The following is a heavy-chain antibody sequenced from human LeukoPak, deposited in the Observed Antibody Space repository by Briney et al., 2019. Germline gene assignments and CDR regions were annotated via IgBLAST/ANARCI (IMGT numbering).Heavy chain of an antibody. CDR3: ARITVAGLAFDY. Sequence: TLSLTCTVSGGSISSYYWNWIRQPPGKALEWLALIDWDDDKYYSTSLKTRLTISKDTSKNQVVLTMTNMDPVDTATYYCARITVAGLAFDYWGQGTLVTVSS. J-gene: IGHJ4*02. D-gene: IGHD6-19*01. V-gene: IGHV2-70*18. CDR2: IDWDDDK. CDR1: GGSISSYYW.